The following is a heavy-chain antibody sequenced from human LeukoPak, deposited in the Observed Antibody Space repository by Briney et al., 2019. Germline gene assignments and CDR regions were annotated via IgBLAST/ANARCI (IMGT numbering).Heavy chain of an antibody. Sequence: GGSLRLSCAASGFTFRSYAMSWVRQAAGKGLEWVSGISWNSGSIGYADSVKGRFTISRDNAKNSLYLQMNSLGAEDTALYYCAKDGGYSYGLDVWGQGTTVTVSS. CDR2: ISWNSGSI. V-gene: IGHV3-9*01. CDR3: AKDGGYSYGLDV. CDR1: GFTFRSYA. J-gene: IGHJ6*02. D-gene: IGHD5-18*01.